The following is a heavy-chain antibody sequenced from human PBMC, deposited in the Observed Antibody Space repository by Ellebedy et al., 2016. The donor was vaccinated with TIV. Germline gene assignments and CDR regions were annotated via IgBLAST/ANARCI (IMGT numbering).Heavy chain of an antibody. J-gene: IGHJ4*02. V-gene: IGHV3-33*03. CDR1: GFTFSSYG. D-gene: IGHD5-18*01. CDR3: AKDRTPGDGYWVFDN. CDR2: IWYDGSNK. Sequence: PGGSLRLSCAASGFTFSSYGMHWVRQAPGKGLEWVAVIWYDGSNKYYADSVKGRFTISRDNSKRTVDLQMNSLRAEDTAVYFCAKDRTPGDGYWVFDNWGQGTLVSVSS.